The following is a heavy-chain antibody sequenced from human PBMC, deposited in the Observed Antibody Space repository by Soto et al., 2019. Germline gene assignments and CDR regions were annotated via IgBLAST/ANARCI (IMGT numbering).Heavy chain of an antibody. CDR3: AKESLTIFATSNWRYYYCMDV. CDR2: ISGSGGST. CDR1: GFTFSSYA. V-gene: IGHV3-23*01. Sequence: EVQLLESGGGLVQPGGSLRLSCAASGFTFSSYAMSWVRQAPGKGLEWVSAISGSGGSTYYADSVKGRFTISRDNSKNTLYLEMNSLRAEDTSVYYCAKESLTIFATSNWRYYYCMDVWWQGTTVTVSS. J-gene: IGHJ6*01. D-gene: IGHD3-3*01.